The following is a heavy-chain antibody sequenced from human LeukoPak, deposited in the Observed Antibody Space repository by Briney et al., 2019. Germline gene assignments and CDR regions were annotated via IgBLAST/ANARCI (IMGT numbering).Heavy chain of an antibody. CDR1: GGTFSSYA. CDR3: ATHEGPLSYYYMAS. V-gene: IGHV1-69*06. Sequence: HVASVKVSCKASGGTFSSYAISWVRQAPGQGLEWMGGIIPIFGTANYAQKFQGRVTITADKSTSTAYMELATLRSDDTAIYYCATHEGPLSYYYMASWGKGTTVTASS. J-gene: IGHJ6*03. CDR2: IIPIFGTA.